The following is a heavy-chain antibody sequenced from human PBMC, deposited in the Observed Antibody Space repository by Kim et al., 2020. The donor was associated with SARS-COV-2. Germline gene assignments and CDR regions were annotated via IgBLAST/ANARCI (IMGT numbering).Heavy chain of an antibody. Sequence: YADSVKGRFTISRDNAKNSLHLQMNSLGAEDTALYYCTKGRYGDYGGFDFWGQGTLVTVSS. V-gene: IGHV3-9*01. D-gene: IGHD4-17*01. CDR3: TKGRYGDYGGFDF. J-gene: IGHJ4*02.